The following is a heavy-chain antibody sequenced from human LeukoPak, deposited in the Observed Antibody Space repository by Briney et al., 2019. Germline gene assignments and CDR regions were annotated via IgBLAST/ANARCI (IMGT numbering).Heavy chain of an antibody. CDR2: IYYSGST. Sequence: KPSETLSLTCTVSGGSISSYYWSWIRQPPGKVLEWIGYIYYSGSTNYNPSLKSQVTISVDTSKNQFSLKLSSVTAADTAVYYCARGGAAAMDYWGQGTLVTVSS. J-gene: IGHJ4*02. D-gene: IGHD6-13*01. V-gene: IGHV4-59*01. CDR1: GGSISSYY. CDR3: ARGGAAAMDY.